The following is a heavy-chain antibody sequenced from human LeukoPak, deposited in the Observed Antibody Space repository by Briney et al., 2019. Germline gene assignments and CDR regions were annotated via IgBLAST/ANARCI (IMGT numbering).Heavy chain of an antibody. CDR1: GFAFSNYN. D-gene: IGHD6-19*01. CDR3: AKRVAVTGTQFFDY. J-gene: IGHJ4*02. Sequence: PGGSLRLSCAASGFAFSNYNMHWVRQAPGKGLEWVSTISTSGGNTYYADSVKGRFTISRDNSKNTLYLQMSSLGAADTAVYYCAKRVAVTGTQFFDYWGQGTLVTVSS. V-gene: IGHV3-23*01. CDR2: ISTSGGNT.